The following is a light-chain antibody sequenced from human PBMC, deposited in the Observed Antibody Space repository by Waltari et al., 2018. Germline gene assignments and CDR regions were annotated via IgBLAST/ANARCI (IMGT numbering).Light chain of an antibody. Sequence: DIVMTQSPDSLAVSLGERATINCKSSQSVLYSSNNKNYLAWYQQKPGQPPKLLIYWASTREAGVPDRCSGSGSGTDFTLTISSLQAEDVSVYYYQKYDNTWGFGQGTKVEIK. CDR3: QKYDNTWG. V-gene: IGKV4-1*01. CDR1: QSVLYSSNNKNY. CDR2: WAS. J-gene: IGKJ1*01.